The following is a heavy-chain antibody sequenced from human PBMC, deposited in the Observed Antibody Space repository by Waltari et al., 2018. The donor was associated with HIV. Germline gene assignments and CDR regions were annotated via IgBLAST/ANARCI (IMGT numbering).Heavy chain of an antibody. Sequence: EVQLVESGGGLVQPGGSLKLSCAASGFTFSDSSIHCVRQASGKGLEWVGRIRTKANSYATAYAASVKGRFTISRDDSKNTAYLQMNSLKTEDTAVYYCTSPYGYSYESWGQGTLVTVSS. V-gene: IGHV3-73*02. CDR2: IRTKANSYAT. CDR3: TSPYGYSYES. CDR1: GFTFSDSS. J-gene: IGHJ4*02. D-gene: IGHD5-18*01.